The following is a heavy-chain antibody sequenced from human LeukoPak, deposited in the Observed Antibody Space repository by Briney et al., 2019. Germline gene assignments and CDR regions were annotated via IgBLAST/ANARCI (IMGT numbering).Heavy chain of an antibody. CDR2: IYYSGST. CDR3: ARVILEPLGSYSYGMDV. J-gene: IGHJ6*02. CDR1: GGSISSYY. Sequence: SETLSLTCTVSGGSISSYYWSWIRQPPGKGLEWIGYIYYSGSTNYNPSLKSRVTISVDTSKNQFSLKLSSVTAADTAVYYCARVILEPLGSYSYGMDVWGQGTTVTVSS. D-gene: IGHD3-3*01. V-gene: IGHV4-59*01.